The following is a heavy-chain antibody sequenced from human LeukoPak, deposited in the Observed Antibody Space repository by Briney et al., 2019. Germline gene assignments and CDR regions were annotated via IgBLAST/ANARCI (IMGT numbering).Heavy chain of an antibody. V-gene: IGHV1-2*02. CDR1: GYTFTGYY. Sequence: ASVKVSCKASGYTFTGYYMHWVRQAPGQGLEWMGWINPNSGGTNYAQKFQGRVIMTRDTSISTAYMELSRLRSDDTAVYYCAREGDYYDSSGYSAPFDYWGQGTLVTVSS. CDR3: AREGDYYDSSGYSAPFDY. D-gene: IGHD3-22*01. J-gene: IGHJ4*02. CDR2: INPNSGGT.